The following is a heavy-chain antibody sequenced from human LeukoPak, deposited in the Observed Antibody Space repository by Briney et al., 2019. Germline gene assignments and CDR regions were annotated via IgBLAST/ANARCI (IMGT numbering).Heavy chain of an antibody. D-gene: IGHD1-26*01. CDR2: INWNGGST. CDR3: ARPIPYSGSYSLYRGAFDI. CDR1: GFTFDDYG. V-gene: IGHV3-20*04. J-gene: IGHJ3*02. Sequence: PGGSLRLSCAASGFTFDDYGMSWVRQAPGKGLEWVSGINWNGGSTGYADSVKGRYTISRDNAKNSLYLQMNSLRAEDTALYYCARPIPYSGSYSLYRGAFDIWGQGTMVTVSS.